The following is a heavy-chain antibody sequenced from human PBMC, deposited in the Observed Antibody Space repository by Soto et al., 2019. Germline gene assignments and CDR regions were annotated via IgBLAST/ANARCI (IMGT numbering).Heavy chain of an antibody. CDR2: MNPNSGTT. V-gene: IGHV1-8*02. J-gene: IGHJ4*01. CDR1: GYTXSTHN. Sequence: SXKVSFKASGYTXSTHNSNLVRQASGQGLEWMGWMNPNSGTTGYAQKFQERITLTRETSKTTAYMEISSMTYDDTAVYFCVRYGVAADYWGQGTQGTVS. D-gene: IGHD2-8*01. CDR3: VRYGVAADY.